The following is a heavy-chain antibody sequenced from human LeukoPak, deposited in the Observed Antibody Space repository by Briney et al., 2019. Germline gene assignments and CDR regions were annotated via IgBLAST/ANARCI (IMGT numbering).Heavy chain of an antibody. Sequence: ETLSLTCTVSGGSISSYYWSWIRQPPGKGLEWVGRIKSKTDGGTTDYAAPVKGRFTISRDDSKNTLYLQMNSLKTEDTAVYYCTTDSGYYYDSSGYYYADFDYWGQGTLVTVSS. CDR3: TTDSGYYYDSSGYYYADFDY. V-gene: IGHV3-15*01. CDR2: IKSKTDGGTT. CDR1: GGSISSYY. J-gene: IGHJ4*02. D-gene: IGHD3-22*01.